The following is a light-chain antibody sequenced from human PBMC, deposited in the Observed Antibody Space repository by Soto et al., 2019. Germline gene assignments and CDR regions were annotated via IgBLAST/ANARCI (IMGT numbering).Light chain of an antibody. CDR3: QQDGSSGT. CDR1: QRVSGNY. Sequence: NALTQSPGTLSFSPGNTATLSCRASQRVSGNYLAWYQQNPGQAPRLLIYGASRSATSIPDRISGSGSGTDFTLTISRVEPEDFAVYYRQQDGSSGTFGQGTKVDIK. V-gene: IGKV3-20*01. J-gene: IGKJ1*01. CDR2: GAS.